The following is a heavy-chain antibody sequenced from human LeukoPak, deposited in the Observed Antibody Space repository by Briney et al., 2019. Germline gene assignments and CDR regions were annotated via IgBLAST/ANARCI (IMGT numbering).Heavy chain of an antibody. CDR1: NYSINTGYF. D-gene: IGHD6-13*01. V-gene: IGHV4-38-2*02. J-gene: IGHJ4*02. Sequence: SETLSLTCSVSNYSINTGYFWAWLRQSPGKGLEWIGTIYHRGSSYYSPSLKSRVTISVDTSKNQFSLRVDSVTAADTAVFFCARGSSSGYFDYWGQGTVVTVSS. CDR3: ARGSSSGYFDY. CDR2: IYHRGSS.